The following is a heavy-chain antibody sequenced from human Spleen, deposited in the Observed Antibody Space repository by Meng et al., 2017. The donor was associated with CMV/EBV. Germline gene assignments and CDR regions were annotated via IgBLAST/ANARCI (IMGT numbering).Heavy chain of an antibody. D-gene: IGHD6-6*01. CDR2: ISGRSSYI. V-gene: IGHV3-21*01. Sequence: GESLKISCAASGFTFSDYYMNWVRQAPGKGLEWVSSISGRSSYIYYADSLKGRFTISRDNAKNSLYLQMNSLRAGDTAVYFCATSIATTNTIDYWGQGTLVTVSS. J-gene: IGHJ4*02. CDR3: ATSIATTNTIDY. CDR1: GFTFSDYY.